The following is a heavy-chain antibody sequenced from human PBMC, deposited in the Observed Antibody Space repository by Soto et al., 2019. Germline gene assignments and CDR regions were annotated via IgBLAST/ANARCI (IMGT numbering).Heavy chain of an antibody. CDR1: GGSFSGYY. V-gene: IGHV4-34*01. CDR3: ARGQKKRSSSRILPTETTWFDP. J-gene: IGHJ5*02. D-gene: IGHD6-6*01. CDR2: IDHSGST. Sequence: PSETLSLTCAVYGGSFSGYYWSWIRQPPGKGLEWIGEIDHSGSTKYNPSLKSRVIISVDTSTKQFSLKVSSVTVADTAVYCCARGQKKRSSSRILPTETTWFDPWGQGTLV.